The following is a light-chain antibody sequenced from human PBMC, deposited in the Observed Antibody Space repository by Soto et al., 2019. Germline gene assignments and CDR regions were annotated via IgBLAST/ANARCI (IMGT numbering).Light chain of an antibody. CDR2: DNN. CDR1: SSNIGNNY. J-gene: IGLJ2*01. V-gene: IGLV1-51*01. CDR3: GTWGSSLSDLV. Sequence: QSVLTQPPSVSAAPGQKVTIPCSGSSSNIGNNYVSWYQQLPGTAPKLLIYDNNKRPSGIPDRFSSSKSGTSATLGITGLQTGDEADYYCGTWGSSLSDLVFGGGTKLTVL.